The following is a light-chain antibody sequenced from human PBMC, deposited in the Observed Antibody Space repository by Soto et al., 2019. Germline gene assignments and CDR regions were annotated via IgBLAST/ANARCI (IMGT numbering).Light chain of an antibody. CDR3: QQYGSSGT. J-gene: IGKJ1*01. CDR1: QSVSNNY. V-gene: IGKV3-20*01. CDR2: GAS. Sequence: EIVLTQSPATLSSSPGERATLSCRASQSVSNNYLAWYQQKPGQAPRLLIYGASNRATGIPDRFSGSGSGTDFPLTIRRLEPEDFAVYYCQQYGSSGTFGQGTKVDIK.